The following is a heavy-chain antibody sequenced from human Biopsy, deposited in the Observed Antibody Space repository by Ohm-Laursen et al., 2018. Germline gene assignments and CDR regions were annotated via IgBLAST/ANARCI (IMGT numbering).Heavy chain of an antibody. D-gene: IGHD1-1*01. CDR1: GYTLTELS. Sequence: GASVKVSCKISGYTLTELSMHWVRQAPGKGLEWMGGFAPENGKTVYAQNLQARVSMTEDTSTDTAYMELRSLRSEDTAVYYCAADINVWNVNYWGQGTQVTVSS. V-gene: IGHV1-24*01. CDR2: FAPENGKT. J-gene: IGHJ4*02. CDR3: AADINVWNVNY.